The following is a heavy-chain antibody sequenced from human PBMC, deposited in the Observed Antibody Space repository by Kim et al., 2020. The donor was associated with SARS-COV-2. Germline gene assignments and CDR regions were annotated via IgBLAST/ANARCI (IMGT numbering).Heavy chain of an antibody. CDR2: ISWNSGTI. D-gene: IGHD6-19*01. J-gene: IGHJ5*02. V-gene: IGHV3-9*01. CDR3: AKDIGGWSSCAS. Sequence: GGSLRLSCAASGFTFGDYAMHWVRQAPGKGLEWVSGISWNSGTIGYAASVKGRFTISRDNAKNSLYLQMNSLRAEDTALYYCAKDIGGWSSCASWGQGTLVTVSS. CDR1: GFTFGDYA.